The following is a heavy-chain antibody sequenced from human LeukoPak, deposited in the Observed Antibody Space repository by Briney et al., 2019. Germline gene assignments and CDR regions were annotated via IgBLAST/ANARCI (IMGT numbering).Heavy chain of an antibody. J-gene: IGHJ4*02. Sequence: GGSLRLSCGASGFTFINSWMTWVRQAPGKGLEWVGRIRSTPDGGATDYAAPVKGRFTISRDDSKNTLYLQMSSLRTEDTAVYYCATDLHFGYCTATSCANYWGQGTLVTVSS. CDR1: GFTFINSW. D-gene: IGHD2-2*03. CDR2: IRSTPDGGAT. CDR3: ATDLHFGYCTATSCANY. V-gene: IGHV3-15*01.